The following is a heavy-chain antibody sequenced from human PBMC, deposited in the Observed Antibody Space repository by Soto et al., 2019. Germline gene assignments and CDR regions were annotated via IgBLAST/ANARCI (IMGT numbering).Heavy chain of an antibody. CDR3: ARGVRGYSYGYNPQHAFDI. CDR1: GGSFSGYY. V-gene: IGHV4-34*01. D-gene: IGHD5-18*01. J-gene: IGHJ3*02. CDR2: INHSGST. Sequence: QVQLQQWGAGLLKPSETLSLTCAVYGGSFSGYYWSWIRQPPGKGLEWIGEINHSGSTNYNTSLKSRVTISVDTSKNQFSLKLSSVTAADTAVYYCARGVRGYSYGYNPQHAFDIWGQGTMVTVSS.